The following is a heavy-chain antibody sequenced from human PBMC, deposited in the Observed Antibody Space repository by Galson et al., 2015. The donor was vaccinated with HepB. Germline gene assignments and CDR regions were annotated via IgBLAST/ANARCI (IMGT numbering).Heavy chain of an antibody. CDR1: GFTFSSYA. Sequence: SLRLSCAASGFTFSSYAMHWVRQAPGKGLEWVAVISYDGSNKYYADSVKGRFTISRDNSKNTLYLQMNSLRAEDTAVYYCARGGRGDGDYDLTLSFGYWGQGTLVTVSS. J-gene: IGHJ4*02. CDR2: ISYDGSNK. CDR3: ARGGRGDGDYDLTLSFGY. D-gene: IGHD4-17*01. V-gene: IGHV3-30*04.